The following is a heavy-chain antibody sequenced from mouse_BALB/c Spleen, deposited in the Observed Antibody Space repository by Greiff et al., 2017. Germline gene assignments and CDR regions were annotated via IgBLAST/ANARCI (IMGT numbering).Heavy chain of an antibody. D-gene: IGHD1-1*01. CDR2: IDPANGNT. CDR1: GFNIKDTY. J-gene: IGHJ2*01. CDR3: ARITGDFDY. Sequence: VQLKESGAELVKPGASVKFSCTASGFNIKDTYMHWVKQRPEQGLEWIGRIDPANGNTKYDPKFQGKATITADTSSNTAYLQLSSLTSEDTAVYYCARITGDFDYWGQGTTLTVSS. V-gene: IGHV14-3*02.